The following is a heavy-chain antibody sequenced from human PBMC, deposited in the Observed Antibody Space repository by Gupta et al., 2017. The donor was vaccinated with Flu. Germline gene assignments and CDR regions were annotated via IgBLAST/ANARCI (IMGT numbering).Heavy chain of an antibody. V-gene: IGHV3-48*01. J-gene: IGHJ4*02. D-gene: IGHD3-22*01. CDR2: ISGGGTTI. CDR3: ASYHYDSSGTHF. Sequence: VRQAPGKGLEWVSYISGGGTTIYYADSVKGRFTISRDNAKNSLYLQMNSLRAEDTAVYYCASYHYDSSGTHFWGQGTLVTVSS.